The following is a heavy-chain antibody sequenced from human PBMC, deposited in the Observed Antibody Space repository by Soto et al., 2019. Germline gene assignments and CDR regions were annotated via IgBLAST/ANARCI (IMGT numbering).Heavy chain of an antibody. CDR2: IYYSGST. CDR1: GGSISSSSYY. V-gene: IGHV4-39*01. J-gene: IGHJ6*03. D-gene: IGHD3-3*01. CDR3: AGLLLGGPSMEWFDHYYYMDV. Sequence: QLQLQESGPGLVKPSETLSLTCTVSGGSISSSSYYWGWIRQPPGKGLEWIGSIYYSGSTYYNPSLKSRVTISVDTSKNQFSLKLSSVTAADRAVYYCAGLLLGGPSMEWFDHYYYMDVWGKGTTVTVSS.